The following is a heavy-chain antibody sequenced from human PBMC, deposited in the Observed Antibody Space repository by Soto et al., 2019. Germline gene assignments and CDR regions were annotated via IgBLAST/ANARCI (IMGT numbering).Heavy chain of an antibody. CDR1: GGSISSDGYY. V-gene: IGHV4-31*03. J-gene: IGHJ4*02. D-gene: IGHD4-17*01. CDR2: IYNSGST. Sequence: QVQLQESGPGLVKPSQTLSLTCTVSGGSISSDGYYWSWIRQLPGKGLEWIGYIYNSGSTYYNPSLKSRVIISVDTSKNQFSLKLSSVTDADTAVYYCARYHGASCYFDYWGQGTLFTVSS. CDR3: ARYHGASCYFDY.